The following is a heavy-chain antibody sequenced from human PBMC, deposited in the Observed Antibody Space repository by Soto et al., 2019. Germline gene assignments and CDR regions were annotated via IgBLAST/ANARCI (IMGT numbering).Heavy chain of an antibody. CDR3: ARPSGDCSGGSCFPFDY. V-gene: IGHV3-7*03. CDR2: IRQDGSEK. D-gene: IGHD2-15*01. CDR1: GFTFSSYW. J-gene: IGHJ4*02. Sequence: EVQLVESGGGLVQPGGSLRLSCVASGFTFSSYWLSWVRQAPGKGLEWVANIRQDGSEKYYVDSVKGRFTISRDNAQNSVYLQMNSLRAEDTAVYYCARPSGDCSGGSCFPFDYWGQGNLVTVSP.